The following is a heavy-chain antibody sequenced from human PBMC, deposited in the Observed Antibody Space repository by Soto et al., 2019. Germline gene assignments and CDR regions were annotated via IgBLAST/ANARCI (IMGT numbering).Heavy chain of an antibody. Sequence: VQLLESGGGLVQPGGSLRLSCAASGFTFSSYAMSWVRQAPGKGLEWVSAISGSGGSTYYADSVKGRFTISRDNSKNTLYLQMNSLRAEDTAVYYCAKDFGTYDILTGYYPLGSFDYWGQGTLVTVSS. J-gene: IGHJ4*02. CDR3: AKDFGTYDILTGYYPLGSFDY. V-gene: IGHV3-23*01. CDR1: GFTFSSYA. D-gene: IGHD3-9*01. CDR2: ISGSGGST.